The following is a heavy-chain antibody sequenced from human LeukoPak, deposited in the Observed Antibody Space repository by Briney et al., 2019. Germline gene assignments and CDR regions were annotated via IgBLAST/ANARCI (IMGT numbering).Heavy chain of an antibody. J-gene: IGHJ4*02. CDR1: GFTVSSNY. V-gene: IGHV3-53*01. CDR2: IHADGST. Sequence: PGGSLRLSCAASGFTVSSNYMSWDRQAPGKGLECVSLIHADGSTSYADSVKGRFTISRDNSKNTLHLQMNSLRAEDTAVYFCASDPLYWGLGTLVTVSS. CDR3: ASDPLY.